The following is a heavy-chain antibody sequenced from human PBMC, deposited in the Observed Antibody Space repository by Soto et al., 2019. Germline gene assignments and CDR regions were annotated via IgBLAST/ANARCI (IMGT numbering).Heavy chain of an antibody. J-gene: IGHJ4*02. CDR3: AKNDCVYTTWQVVAH. CDR2: ISGAGNSA. D-gene: IGHD3-22*01. Sequence: EVQLMESGGGLVQPGGSLRLSCAASGFTFSDYAMSWVRQAPGKGLEWVSAISGAGNSASHASSVQGRFVISRDNSKNTLFLQMTSLRDDDTAAYYCAKNDCVYTTWQVVAHWGQGTVVTVSS. CDR1: GFTFSDYA. V-gene: IGHV3-23*01.